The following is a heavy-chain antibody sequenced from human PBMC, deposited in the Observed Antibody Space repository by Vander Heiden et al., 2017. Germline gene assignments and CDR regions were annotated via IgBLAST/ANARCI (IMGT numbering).Heavy chain of an antibody. Sequence: QVQLVESGGGVVQPGRSLRLSCAASGFTFRSFAMHGVRQAPGKGLEWVAVIWYDGSNKYYADSVKGRFTISRDNSKNTLYLQMDSLRAEDTALYYCARDPGRYCSGNSCYSYYFDYWGQGTLVTVSS. J-gene: IGHJ4*02. CDR2: IWYDGSNK. D-gene: IGHD2-15*01. CDR1: GFTFRSFA. CDR3: ARDPGRYCSGNSCYSYYFDY. V-gene: IGHV3-33*01.